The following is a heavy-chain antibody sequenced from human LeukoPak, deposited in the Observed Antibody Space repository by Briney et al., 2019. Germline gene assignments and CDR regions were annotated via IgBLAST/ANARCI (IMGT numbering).Heavy chain of an antibody. D-gene: IGHD5-18*01. Sequence: ASVKVSCKASGYTFTTNGITWVRQAPGQGPEWVGWISCHNGDTRYAQNFQGRVTVTTDTSTSTVYMELRSLTSDDTAVYYCARDGGTAGYSSGSDYWGQGTLVTVSS. V-gene: IGHV1-18*04. J-gene: IGHJ4*02. CDR2: ISCHNGDT. CDR3: ARDGGTAGYSSGSDY. CDR1: GYTFTTNG.